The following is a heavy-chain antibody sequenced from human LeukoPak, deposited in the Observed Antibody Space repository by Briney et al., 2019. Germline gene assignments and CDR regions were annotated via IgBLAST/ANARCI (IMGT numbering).Heavy chain of an antibody. Sequence: TPSGTLSLTCAVSGGSISSSNWWSWVRQPPGKGLEWIGEIYHSGSTNYNPSLKSRVTISVDKSKNQFSLKLSSVTAADTAVYYCARYYYGSGSFNWFDPWGQGTLVTVSS. CDR1: GGSISSSNW. V-gene: IGHV4-4*02. CDR3: ARYYYGSGSFNWFDP. J-gene: IGHJ5*02. D-gene: IGHD3-10*01. CDR2: IYHSGST.